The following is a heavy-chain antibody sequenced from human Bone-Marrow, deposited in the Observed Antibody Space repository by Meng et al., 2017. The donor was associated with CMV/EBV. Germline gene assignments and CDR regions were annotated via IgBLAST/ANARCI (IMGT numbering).Heavy chain of an antibody. CDR2: FDPEDGET. J-gene: IGHJ6*02. Sequence: ASVKVSCKASGGTFSSYAISWVRQAPGKGLEWMGGFDPEDGETIYAQKFQGRVTMTEDTSTDTAYMELSRLRSDDTAVYYCASGWNYYYYYGMDVWGQGTTVTGSS. V-gene: IGHV1-24*01. CDR1: GGTFSSYA. CDR3: ASGWNYYYYYGMDV. D-gene: IGHD6-19*01.